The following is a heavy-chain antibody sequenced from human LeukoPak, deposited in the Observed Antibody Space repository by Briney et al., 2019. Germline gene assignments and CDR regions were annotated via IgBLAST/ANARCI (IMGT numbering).Heavy chain of an antibody. CDR3: AREPTYGYGPPDDAFDI. D-gene: IGHD5-18*01. Sequence: ASVKVSCKASGYTFNNYDINWVRQATGQGLEWMGWMNPKSGNTGFAQKFQGRVTMTRNTAINTAYMELSSLRSEDTAVYYCAREPTYGYGPPDDAFDIWGQGTMVTVSS. CDR1: GYTFNNYD. V-gene: IGHV1-8*01. J-gene: IGHJ3*02. CDR2: MNPKSGNT.